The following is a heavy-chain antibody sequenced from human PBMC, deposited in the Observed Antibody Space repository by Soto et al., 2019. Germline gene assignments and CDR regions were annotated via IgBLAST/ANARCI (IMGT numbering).Heavy chain of an antibody. V-gene: IGHV1-18*01. D-gene: IGHD6-13*01. CDR1: GYTFASYG. CDR2: VSAYNGNR. Sequence: ASVKVSCKASGYTFASYGISWVRQAPGQGLEWMGRVSAYNGNRNYAQKIQGRVTMTTDTSTSTADMELRSLRSDDTAVYFCAICGERAGTQDYYYYGMDVWGQGTTVTVSS. J-gene: IGHJ6*02. CDR3: AICGERAGTQDYYYYGMDV.